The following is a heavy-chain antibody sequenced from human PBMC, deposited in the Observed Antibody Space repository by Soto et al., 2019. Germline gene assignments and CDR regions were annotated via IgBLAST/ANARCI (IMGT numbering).Heavy chain of an antibody. CDR1: GFTFSSYW. J-gene: IGHJ6*03. CDR2: INSDGSST. V-gene: IGHV3-74*01. CDR3: AKGQRLHYYYYMDV. Sequence: GGSLRLSCAASGFTFSSYWMHWVRQAPGKGLVWVSRINSDGSSTSYADSVKGRFTISRDNAKNTLYLQMNSLRAEDTAVYYCAKGQRLHYYYYMDVWGKGTTVTVSS.